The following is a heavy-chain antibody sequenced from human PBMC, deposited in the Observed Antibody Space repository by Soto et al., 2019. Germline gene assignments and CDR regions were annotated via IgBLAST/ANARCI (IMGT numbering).Heavy chain of an antibody. J-gene: IGHJ6*02. D-gene: IGHD2-2*01. CDR1: GGSISSSNW. CDR3: ARDPLRYQLLKAYYYYGMDV. Sequence: SETLSLTCAVSGGSISSSNWWSWVRQPPGKGLEWIGEIYHSGSTNYNPSLKSRVTISVDKSKNQFSLKLSSVTAADTAVYYCARDPLRYQLLKAYYYYGMDVWGQGTTVT. CDR2: IYHSGST. V-gene: IGHV4-4*02.